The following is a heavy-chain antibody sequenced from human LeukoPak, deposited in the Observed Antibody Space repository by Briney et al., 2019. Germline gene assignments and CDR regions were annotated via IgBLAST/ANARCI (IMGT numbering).Heavy chain of an antibody. J-gene: IGHJ4*02. D-gene: IGHD3-10*01. CDR2: IYTSGST. CDR1: GFTFTDYY. Sequence: GSLRLSCTASGFTFTDYYMSWIRQPAGKGLEWIGRIYTSGSTNYNPSLKSRVTISVDTSKNQFSLKLSSVTAADTAVYYCARGGLYGSGSYPSYYFDYWGQGTLVTVSS. V-gene: IGHV4-4*07. CDR3: ARGGLYGSGSYPSYYFDY.